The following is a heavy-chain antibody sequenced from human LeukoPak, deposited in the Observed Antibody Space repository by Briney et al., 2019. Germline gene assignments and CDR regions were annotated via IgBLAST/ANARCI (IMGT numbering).Heavy chain of an antibody. CDR2: ISTSSADI. CDR1: GFTFTTYT. Sequence: GGSLSLSCAASGFTFTTYTMHWVRQAPGKGLEWVSSISTSSADIYYADSVRGRFTISRDNAKNSVFLEMNSLRVEDTAVYYCARDGDTIFGVIFIPAFDYWGQGTLVTVSS. J-gene: IGHJ4*02. CDR3: ARDGDTIFGVIFIPAFDY. D-gene: IGHD3-3*01. V-gene: IGHV3-21*06.